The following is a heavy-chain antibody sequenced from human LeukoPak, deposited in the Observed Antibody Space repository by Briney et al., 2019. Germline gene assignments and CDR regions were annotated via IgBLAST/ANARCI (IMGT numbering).Heavy chain of an antibody. Sequence: GGSLRLSCAASGFTFSSYEMNWVRQAPGKGLEWVSFVSSSGNTIYYADSVKGRFTISRDNANNSLYLRMPSLRAEDTAIYYCAAGWERWTLDYWGQGTLVTVSS. CDR1: GFTFSSYE. J-gene: IGHJ4*02. CDR3: AAGWERWTLDY. CDR2: VSSSGNTI. V-gene: IGHV3-48*03. D-gene: IGHD1-26*01.